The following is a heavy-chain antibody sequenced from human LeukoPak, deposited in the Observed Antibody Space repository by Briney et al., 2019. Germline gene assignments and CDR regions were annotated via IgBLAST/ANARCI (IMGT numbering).Heavy chain of an antibody. D-gene: IGHD4-11*01. J-gene: IGHJ4*02. CDR2: VYYNGDT. V-gene: IGHV4-39*01. CDR1: GGSISSSSHY. CDR3: ARHKAYSDYVSD. Sequence: SETLSPTCTVSGGSISSSSHYWGWIRQPPGKGLEWIGSVYYNGDTYYNPSLKSRAITSVDTSRNEFSLRLSSVTAADMAIYYCARHKAYSDYVSDGGQATLVTVSS.